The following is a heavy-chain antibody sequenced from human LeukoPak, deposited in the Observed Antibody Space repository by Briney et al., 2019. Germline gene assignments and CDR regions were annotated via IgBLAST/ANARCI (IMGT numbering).Heavy chain of an antibody. Sequence: GGSLRLSCAASGFTFSNYSMNWVRQAPGKGLEWVSSISSSSSYIYYADSVKGRFTNSRDNAKNSLYLQMNSLRAEDTAVYYCARGQWELLSYYYYMDVWGKGTTVTVSS. J-gene: IGHJ6*03. D-gene: IGHD1-26*01. CDR2: ISSSSSYI. CDR3: ARGQWELLSYYYYMDV. V-gene: IGHV3-21*01. CDR1: GFTFSNYS.